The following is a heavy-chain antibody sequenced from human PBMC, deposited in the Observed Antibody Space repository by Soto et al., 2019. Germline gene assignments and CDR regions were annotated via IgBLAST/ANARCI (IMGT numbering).Heavy chain of an antibody. V-gene: IGHV4-31*03. CDR2: IYYSGST. D-gene: IGHD2-15*01. CDR3: ARGTRSVYYYYYYMDV. CDR1: GGSISSGGYY. J-gene: IGHJ6*03. Sequence: PSETLSLTCTVSGGSISSGGYYWSWIRQHPGKGLEWIGYIYYSGSTYYNPSLKSRVTISVDTSKNQFSLKLSSVTAADTAVYYCARGTRSVYYYYYYMDVWGKGTTVTVSS.